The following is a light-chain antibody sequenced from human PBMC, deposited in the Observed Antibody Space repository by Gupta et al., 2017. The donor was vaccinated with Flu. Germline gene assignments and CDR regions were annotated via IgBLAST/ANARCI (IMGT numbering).Light chain of an antibody. Sequence: QSVLTRPPSVSASPGQKVTISCSGSGSNIGRNYFPWYPQVPGTAPKLLLSHNNKRPSGIPDRVSGSKAGTSATLSIFGLQAGDDADYYCGKWASNLKAWVFGGGTKLTVL. V-gene: IGLV1-51*01. CDR1: GSNIGRNY. CDR2: HNN. CDR3: GKWASNLKAWV. J-gene: IGLJ2*01.